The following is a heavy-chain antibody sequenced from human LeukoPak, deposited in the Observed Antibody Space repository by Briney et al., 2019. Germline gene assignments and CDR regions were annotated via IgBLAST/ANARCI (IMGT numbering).Heavy chain of an antibody. CDR1: GFTFSSYW. CDR3: ATAYYDFWSGYW. J-gene: IGHJ4*02. Sequence: GGSLRLSCAASGFTFSSYWMSWVRQAPGTGLEWVANIKQDGSEKYYVDSVKGRFTISRDNAKNSLYLQMNSLRAEDTAVYYCATAYYDFWSGYWWGQGTLVTVSS. D-gene: IGHD3-3*01. CDR2: IKQDGSEK. V-gene: IGHV3-7*01.